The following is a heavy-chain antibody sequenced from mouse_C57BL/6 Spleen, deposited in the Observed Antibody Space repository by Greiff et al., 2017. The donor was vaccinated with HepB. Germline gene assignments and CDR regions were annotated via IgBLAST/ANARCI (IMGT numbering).Heavy chain of an antibody. Sequence: QVQLKQSGAELAKPGASVKLSCKASGYTFTSYWMHWVKQRPGQGLEWIGYINPSSGYTKYNQKFKDKATLTADKSSSTAYMQLSSLTYEDSAVYYCARGGSKSGDYFDYWGQGTTLTVSS. CDR2: INPSSGYT. CDR3: ARGGSKSGDYFDY. V-gene: IGHV1-7*01. D-gene: IGHD1-3*01. J-gene: IGHJ2*01. CDR1: GYTFTSYW.